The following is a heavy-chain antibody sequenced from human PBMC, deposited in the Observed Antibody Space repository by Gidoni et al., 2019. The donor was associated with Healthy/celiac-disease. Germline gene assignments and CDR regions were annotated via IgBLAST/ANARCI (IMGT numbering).Heavy chain of an antibody. CDR3: ARHEEAAVAADY. V-gene: IGHV4-39*01. CDR1: GGSISSSSYY. Sequence: QLQLQESCPGLVKPSATLSLTCTLSGGSISSSSYYWGGVRQPPGKGLEWIGSIYYSGCTYYNPSLKSRVTISVDTSKNQFSLKLSSVTAADTAVYYCARHEEAAVAADYWGQGTLVTVSS. CDR2: IYYSGCT. J-gene: IGHJ4*02. D-gene: IGHD6-19*01.